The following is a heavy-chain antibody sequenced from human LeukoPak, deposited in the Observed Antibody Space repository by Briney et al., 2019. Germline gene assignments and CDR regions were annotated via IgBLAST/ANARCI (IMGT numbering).Heavy chain of an antibody. CDR2: ISGSGGST. V-gene: IGHV3-23*01. CDR3: AKGGDGSVYAGFDP. J-gene: IGHJ5*02. Sequence: GGSLRLSCAASGFTSSNYAMSWVRRPPGKGLEWVSAISGSGGSTYYADSVKGRFTISRDNSKNTLYLQMNSLRAEDTAVYYCAKGGDGSVYAGFDPWGQGTLVTVSS. D-gene: IGHD3-10*01. CDR1: GFTSSNYA.